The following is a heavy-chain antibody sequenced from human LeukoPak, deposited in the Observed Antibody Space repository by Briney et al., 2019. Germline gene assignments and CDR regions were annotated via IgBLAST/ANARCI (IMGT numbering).Heavy chain of an antibody. CDR2: ISSYNGNT. Sequence: ASVKVSCKASGYRFTSYGISWVRQAPGQGLEWMGWISSYNGNTNYAQMLQGRVTMTTDTSTTTAYMELRSLRSDDTAVYYCARDSTIFGVVPPQDYGMEVWGQGTTVTVSS. CDR3: ARDSTIFGVVPPQDYGMEV. J-gene: IGHJ6*02. D-gene: IGHD3-3*01. V-gene: IGHV1-18*01. CDR1: GYRFTSYG.